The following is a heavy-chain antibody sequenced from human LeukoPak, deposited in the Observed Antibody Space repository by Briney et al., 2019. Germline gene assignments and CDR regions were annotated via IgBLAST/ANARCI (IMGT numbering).Heavy chain of an antibody. CDR2: INYANDT. J-gene: IGHJ4*02. D-gene: IGHD2-2*01. CDR3: ARANHCTDTSCYAYYCDD. CDR1: GFNVIRRY. Sequence: GGSLRLSCAVSGFNVIRRYMSWVRQAPGKGLEWVSVINYANDTFHTDSVKGRFTVSRDNSKNTFYLQMTSLRADDTAIYYFARANHCTDTSCYAYYCDDWGQGTVVTVSS. V-gene: IGHV3-53*01.